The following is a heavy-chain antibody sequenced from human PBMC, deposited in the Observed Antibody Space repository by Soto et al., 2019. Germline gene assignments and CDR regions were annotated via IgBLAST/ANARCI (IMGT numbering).Heavy chain of an antibody. J-gene: IGHJ2*01. D-gene: IGHD3-16*01. Sequence: QVQLVQSGAEVKKPGASVKVSCKAAGYTFTSYDINWVRQATGQGLEWMGWMNPNSGNTGYAQKFQGRVTMTRNTSISTAYMELSSLRSEDTAVYYCAREITAYWYFDLWGRGTLVTVSS. V-gene: IGHV1-8*01. CDR2: MNPNSGNT. CDR3: AREITAYWYFDL. CDR1: GYTFTSYD.